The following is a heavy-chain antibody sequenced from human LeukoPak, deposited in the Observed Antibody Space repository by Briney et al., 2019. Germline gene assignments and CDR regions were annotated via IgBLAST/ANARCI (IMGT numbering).Heavy chain of an antibody. V-gene: IGHV1-8*01. D-gene: IGHD3-10*01. J-gene: IGHJ6*03. Sequence: ASVKVSCKASGYTFTSYDINWVRQATGQGLEWMGWMNPNSGNTGYAQKFQGRVTMTRNTSISTAYMELSSLRSEDTAVYYCARAGGITMVRGVIRKPRYYYYYMDVWGKGTTVTISS. CDR2: MNPNSGNT. CDR1: GYTFTSYD. CDR3: ARAGGITMVRGVIRKPRYYYYYMDV.